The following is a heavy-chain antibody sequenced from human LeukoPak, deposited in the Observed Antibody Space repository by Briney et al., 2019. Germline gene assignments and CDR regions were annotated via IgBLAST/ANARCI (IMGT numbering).Heavy chain of an antibody. CDR2: IYYSGST. D-gene: IGHD3-9*01. V-gene: IGHV4-30-4*01. Sequence: SETLSLTCTVSGGSISSGDYYWSWVRQPPGKGLEWGGYIYYSGSTYYNPSLKSRVTISVDTSKNQFSLKLSSVTAADTAVYYCARGLRYFDWSPRANAFDIWGQGTMVTVSS. J-gene: IGHJ3*02. CDR3: ARGLRYFDWSPRANAFDI. CDR1: GGSISSGDYY.